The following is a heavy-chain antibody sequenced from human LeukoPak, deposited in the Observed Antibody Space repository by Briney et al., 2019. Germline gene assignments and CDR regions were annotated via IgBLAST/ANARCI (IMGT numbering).Heavy chain of an antibody. J-gene: IGHJ4*02. V-gene: IGHV3-48*03. CDR3: ARDAHYYDSSGYFRAPFGY. CDR1: GFTFSSYE. CDR2: INGGGSTM. D-gene: IGHD3-22*01. Sequence: GGSLRLSCAASGFTFSSYEMNWVRQAPGKGLEWVSYINGGGSTMNYADSVKGRFTISRDNAKNSLYLQMNSLRAEDTAVYYCARDAHYYDSSGYFRAPFGYWGQGTLVTVSS.